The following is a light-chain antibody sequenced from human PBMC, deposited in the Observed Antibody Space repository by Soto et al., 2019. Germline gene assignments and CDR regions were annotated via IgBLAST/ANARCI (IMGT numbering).Light chain of an antibody. CDR2: GDN. CDR1: SSNIGSGHD. Sequence: QSVLTQPPSVSGAPGQRVSISCTGSSSNIGSGHDVHWYQQLPGTAPKLLTYGDNNRPSGVPDRFSGSKSGTSASLAISGLQAEDEADYYCHSYDSSLSGFHVFATGTKLTVL. V-gene: IGLV1-40*01. J-gene: IGLJ1*01. CDR3: HSYDSSLSGFHV.